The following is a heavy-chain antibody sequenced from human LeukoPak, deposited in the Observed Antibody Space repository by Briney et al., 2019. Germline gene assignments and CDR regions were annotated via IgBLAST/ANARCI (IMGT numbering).Heavy chain of an antibody. CDR2: IYYSGST. Sequence: SETLSLTCTVSGGSISSYYWSWIRQPPGKGLEWIGYIYYSGSTNYNLSLKSRVTISVDTSKNQFSLKLSSVTAADTAVYYCARGGVADWQWLVRGYFDYWGQGTLVTVSS. J-gene: IGHJ4*02. V-gene: IGHV4-59*01. CDR1: GGSISSYY. D-gene: IGHD6-19*01. CDR3: ARGGVADWQWLVRGYFDY.